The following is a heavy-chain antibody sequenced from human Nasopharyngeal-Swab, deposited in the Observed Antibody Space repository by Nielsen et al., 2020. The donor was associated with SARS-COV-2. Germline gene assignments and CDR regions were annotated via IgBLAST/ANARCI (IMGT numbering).Heavy chain of an antibody. CDR2: IGTEGDT. CDR3: ARARGINLGLGVFGDMDV. J-gene: IGHJ6*03. Sequence: GGSLRLSCAASGFTFSSYDMHWVRQVTVKGLEWVSSIGTEGDTHYPDSVKGRFTISRENAKSSLYLQMNIVRAEDTGVYYCARARGINLGLGVFGDMDVWGKGTTVTVSS. V-gene: IGHV3-13*01. D-gene: IGHD3-16*01. CDR1: GFTFSSYD.